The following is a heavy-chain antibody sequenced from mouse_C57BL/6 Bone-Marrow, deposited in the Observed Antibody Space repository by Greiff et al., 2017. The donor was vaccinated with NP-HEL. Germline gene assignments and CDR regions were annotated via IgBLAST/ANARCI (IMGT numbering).Heavy chain of an antibody. CDR3: TRTNYYGSSYDAMDY. J-gene: IGHJ4*01. D-gene: IGHD1-1*01. CDR2: IRNKANNHAT. Sequence: DVMLVESGGGLVQPGGSMKLSCAASGFTFSDAWMDWVRQSPEKGLEWVAEIRNKANNHATYYAESVKGRFTISRDDSKSSVYLQMNSLRAEDTGIYYCTRTNYYGSSYDAMDYWGQGTSVTVSS. V-gene: IGHV6-6*01. CDR1: GFTFSDAW.